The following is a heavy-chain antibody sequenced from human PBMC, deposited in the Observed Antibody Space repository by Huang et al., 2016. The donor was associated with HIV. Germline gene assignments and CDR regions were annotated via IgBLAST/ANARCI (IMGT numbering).Heavy chain of an antibody. CDR3: ARLTSGWYQDY. CDR2: LNPNSGKT. J-gene: IGHJ4*02. CDR1: GYIFSNYD. D-gene: IGHD6-19*01. V-gene: IGHV1-8*01. Sequence: QVQLVQSVPEVKKPGASVKVSCQTSGYIFSNYDINWVRRAPGQGRQWMGWLNPNSGKTAYGQNFQGRVTLTRSTSTGAAYMVLNSLTSQDTAVYYCARLTSGWYQDYWGQGTLVTVSS.